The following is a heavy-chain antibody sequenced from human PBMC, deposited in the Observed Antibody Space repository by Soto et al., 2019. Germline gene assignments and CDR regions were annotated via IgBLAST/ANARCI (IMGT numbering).Heavy chain of an antibody. D-gene: IGHD1-20*01. V-gene: IGHV3-33*01. CDR3: ARDVRSRRYDL. J-gene: IGHJ5*02. CDR1: GFTFRNYG. CDR2: IWYDGSNK. Sequence: QVQLVESGGGVVQPGRSLRLSCAASGFTFRNYGMHWVRQAPGKGLARLAVIWYDGSNKYYADSVKGRFTISRDNSKNTLYLEMNSLRDEDTAVCSCARDVRSRRYDLWGQGTLVIVSS.